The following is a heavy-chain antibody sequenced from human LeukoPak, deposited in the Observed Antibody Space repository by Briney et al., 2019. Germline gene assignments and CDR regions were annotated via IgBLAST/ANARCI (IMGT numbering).Heavy chain of an antibody. CDR2: ISYDGSNK. Sequence: GGSLRLSCAASGFTFSSYAMHWVRQAPGKGLEWVAVISYDGSNKYYADSVKGRFTISRDNSKNTLYLQMNSLRAGDTAVYYCARGPFDPWGQGTLVTVSS. V-gene: IGHV3-30-3*01. CDR1: GFTFSSYA. J-gene: IGHJ5*02. CDR3: ARGPFDP.